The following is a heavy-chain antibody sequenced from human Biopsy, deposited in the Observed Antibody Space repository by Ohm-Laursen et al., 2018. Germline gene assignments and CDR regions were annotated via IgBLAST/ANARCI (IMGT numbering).Heavy chain of an antibody. CDR1: GYTFTGQY. CDR3: AKGQDLRGGAEYFHH. V-gene: IGHV1-2*02. Sequence: SSVEVSCKASGYTFTGQYLHWVRQVPGQGLEWMGWINPHSGTTKFAQDFQGRVTMTRDTSITTAYMELRRLRSDDTAVYYCAKGQDLRGGAEYFHHWGQGTLVIVSS. CDR2: INPHSGTT. D-gene: IGHD2-15*01. J-gene: IGHJ1*01.